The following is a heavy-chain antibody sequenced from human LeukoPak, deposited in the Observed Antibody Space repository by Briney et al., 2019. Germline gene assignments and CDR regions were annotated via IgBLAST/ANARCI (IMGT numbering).Heavy chain of an antibody. CDR1: GFTFTSYA. Sequence: PGGSLRLSCAASGFTFTSYAMNWVRQAPGKGLEWVSVIIGNGVTTYYADSVKGRFTISRDNSKNTVFLQVNSLRAEDTAVYYCAREIGVGTLDFRGQGTLVIVSS. CDR2: IIGNGVTT. D-gene: IGHD4-23*01. CDR3: AREIGVGTLDF. J-gene: IGHJ4*02. V-gene: IGHV3-23*01.